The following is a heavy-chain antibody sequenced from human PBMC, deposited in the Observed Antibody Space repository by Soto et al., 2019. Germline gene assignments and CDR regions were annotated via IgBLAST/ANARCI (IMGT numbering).Heavy chain of an antibody. D-gene: IGHD1-20*01. V-gene: IGHV3-30-3*01. CDR3: ARKYKTSCYEAGP. Sequence: QVQLVESGGGVVQPGRSLRLSCSASGFTFSNYAMHWVRQAPGKGLEWVAVIVYDGSNKYYADSVKGRFTISRDNSKNTLYLQMNRLRPEDTAVYYCARKYKTSCYEAGPWCQGTLVTVSS. CDR2: IVYDGSNK. CDR1: GFTFSNYA. J-gene: IGHJ5*02.